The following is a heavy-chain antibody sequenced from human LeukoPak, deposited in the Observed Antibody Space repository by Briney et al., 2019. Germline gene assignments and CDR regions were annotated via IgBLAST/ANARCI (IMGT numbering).Heavy chain of an antibody. CDR2: FDPEDGET. J-gene: IGHJ3*02. Sequence: ASVKVSCKVSGYTLTELSMHWVRQAPGKGLEWMGGFDPEDGETIYAQKFQGRVTMTEDASTDTAYMELSSLRSEDTAVYYCATFRGFGYAFDIWGQGTMVTVSS. D-gene: IGHD3-10*01. CDR1: GYTLTELS. CDR3: ATFRGFGYAFDI. V-gene: IGHV1-24*01.